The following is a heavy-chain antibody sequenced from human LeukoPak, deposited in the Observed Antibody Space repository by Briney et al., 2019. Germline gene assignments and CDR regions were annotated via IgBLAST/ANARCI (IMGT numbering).Heavy chain of an antibody. CDR2: IFYSGAT. V-gene: IGHV4-59*01. J-gene: IGHJ4*02. CDR3: ARGGWNKFDY. CDR1: GGSISSYY. D-gene: IGHD3-22*01. Sequence: SETLSLTCTVSGGSISSYYWSWIRQPPGKGPEGIGFIFYSGATNYNPSLKSRVTISVDTSKNQFSLKLSSVTAADTAVYYCARGGWNKFDYWGQGTLVTVSS.